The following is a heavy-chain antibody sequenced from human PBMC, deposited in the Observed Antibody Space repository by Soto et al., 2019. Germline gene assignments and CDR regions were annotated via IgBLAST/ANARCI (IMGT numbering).Heavy chain of an antibody. D-gene: IGHD2-2*01. V-gene: IGHV1-46*02. Sequence: QVQLVQSGAEVRNPGASVKLSCKASGYTFNMYYMHWVRQAPGQGLEWMGVINPNGDTTTYAQRFQGRLTMTRDTSTSTVYMDLTSLRSEDTAVYYCAREGAPAARMFDNWGQGTLVTVSS. CDR3: AREGAPAARMFDN. CDR2: INPNGDTT. J-gene: IGHJ4*02. CDR1: GYTFNMYY.